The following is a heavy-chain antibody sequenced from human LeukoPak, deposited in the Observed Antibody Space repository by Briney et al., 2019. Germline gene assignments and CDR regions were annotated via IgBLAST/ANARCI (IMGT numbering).Heavy chain of an antibody. Sequence: PGGXXRLSCAASGFTFSSNYMSWVRQAPGKGLEGVSVIYSGGSTYYSDSVKGRFTISRDNSKNTLYLQMNSLRAEDTAVYYCAKMGIAAAGTADYWGQGTLATVSS. CDR1: GFTFSSNY. V-gene: IGHV3-53*01. CDR2: IYSGGST. CDR3: AKMGIAAAGTADY. J-gene: IGHJ4*02. D-gene: IGHD6-13*01.